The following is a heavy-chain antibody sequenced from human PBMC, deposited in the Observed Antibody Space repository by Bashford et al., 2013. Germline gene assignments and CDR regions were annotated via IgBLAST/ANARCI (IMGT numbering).Heavy chain of an antibody. D-gene: IGHD3-10*01. V-gene: IGHV1-3*01. CDR2: INAGNGNT. CDR3: ARARRLIDYGSGSYNRYFDY. Sequence: ASVKVSCKASGYTFTSYAMHWVRQAPGQRLEWMGWINAGNGNTKYSQKLQGRVTMTTDTSTSTAYMELRSLRSDDTAVYYCARARRLIDYGSGSYNRYFDYWGQGTLGXRLL. J-gene: IGHJ4*02. CDR1: GYTFTSYA.